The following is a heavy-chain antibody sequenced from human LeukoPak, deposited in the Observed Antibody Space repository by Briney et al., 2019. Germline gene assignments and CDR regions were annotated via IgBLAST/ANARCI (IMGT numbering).Heavy chain of an antibody. J-gene: IGHJ4*02. CDR3: ARKSAAAAGFDY. CDR2: ISSSSSYI. V-gene: IGHV3-21*01. Sequence: GGSLRLSCAASGFTLSRYSMNWVRQAPGKGLEWVSSISSSSSYIYYADSVKGRFTISRDNAKNSLYLQMNSLRAEDTAVYYCARKSAAAAGFDYWGQGTLVTVSS. CDR1: GFTLSRYS. D-gene: IGHD6-13*01.